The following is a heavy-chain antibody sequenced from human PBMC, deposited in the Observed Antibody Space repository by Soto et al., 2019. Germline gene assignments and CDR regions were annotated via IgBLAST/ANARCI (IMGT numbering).Heavy chain of an antibody. J-gene: IGHJ4*02. CDR1: GGSIRSYY. Sequence: PSETLSLTCTFSGGSIRSYYWSLIRQPPGKGLELIGYIYDSGSTNYNPSLKSRVTISVDTSKNQVSLKVRSVTATDTAVYYCAREDDFLTGYIAYWGQGILVTVSS. CDR2: IYDSGST. D-gene: IGHD3-9*01. V-gene: IGHV4-59*12. CDR3: AREDDFLTGYIAY.